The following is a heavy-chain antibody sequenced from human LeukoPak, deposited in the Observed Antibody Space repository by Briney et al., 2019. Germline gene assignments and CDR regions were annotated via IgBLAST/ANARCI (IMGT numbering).Heavy chain of an antibody. CDR2: ISNSGGTI. D-gene: IGHD6-19*01. CDR1: GFTFSSFE. Sequence: GGSLRLSCAASGFTFSSFEMNWVRQAPGKGLEWLSYISNSGGTIYYADSVKGRFTISRDNAKNSLYLQMNSLRAEDTAVYYCARGRWLVFRGQGTLVTVSS. V-gene: IGHV3-48*03. J-gene: IGHJ4*02. CDR3: ARGRWLVF.